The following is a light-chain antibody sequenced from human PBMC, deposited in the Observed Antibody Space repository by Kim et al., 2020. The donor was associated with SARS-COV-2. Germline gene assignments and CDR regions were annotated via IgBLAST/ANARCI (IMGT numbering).Light chain of an antibody. CDR1: SSDVGNYNL. CDR2: DVS. Sequence: GQSVTISCTGTSSDVGNYNLVSWYQQHPGKAPKLIICDVSHRPSGVPDRFSGSKSGNTASLTISGLRAEDEADYYCCTYAGSFTWVFGGGTALTVL. CDR3: CTYAGSFTWV. J-gene: IGLJ3*02. V-gene: IGLV2-11*03.